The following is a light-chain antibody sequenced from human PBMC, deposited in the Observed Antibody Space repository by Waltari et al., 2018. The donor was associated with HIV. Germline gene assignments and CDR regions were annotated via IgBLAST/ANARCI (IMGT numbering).Light chain of an antibody. CDR1: SSDVGAWKY. CDR2: AVN. CDR3: SSYRSASIV. J-gene: IGLJ2*01. Sequence: QSALTQPASVSGSPGQSITISCTGPSSDVGAWKYVSWYQHHPGQAPKLIIFAVNNRPSGVSSRFSGSKSGYTASLTISGLQPEDEADYYCSSYRSASIVFGGGTKLTVL. V-gene: IGLV2-14*01.